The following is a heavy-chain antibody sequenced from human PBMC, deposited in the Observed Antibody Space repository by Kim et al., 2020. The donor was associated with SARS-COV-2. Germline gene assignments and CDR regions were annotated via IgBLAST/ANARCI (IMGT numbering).Heavy chain of an antibody. CDR2: INHSGST. CDR1: GGSFSGYY. D-gene: IGHD2-2*01. V-gene: IGHV4-34*01. Sequence: SETLSLTCAVYGGSFSGYYWSWIRQPPGKGLEWIGEINHSGSTNYNPSLKSRVTISVDTSKNQFSLKLSSVTAADTAVYYCARTGPPSPPLQPVGGVVVPAAMYAAGPSDYWGQGTLVTVSS. CDR3: ARTGPPSPPLQPVGGVVVPAAMYAAGPSDY. J-gene: IGHJ4*02.